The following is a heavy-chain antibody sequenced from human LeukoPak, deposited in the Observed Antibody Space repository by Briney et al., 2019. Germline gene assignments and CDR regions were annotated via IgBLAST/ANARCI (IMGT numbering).Heavy chain of an antibody. CDR2: ISYDGSNK. Sequence: GGSLRLSCAASGFTFSSYAMHWVRQAPGKGLEWLAVISYDGSNKFYADSVEGRFTISRDNSKNTLYLHLNSLRPDDTAVYYCARDRQQVGVSNMRFDSWGQGTLVTVSS. J-gene: IGHJ4*02. CDR1: GFTFSSYA. D-gene: IGHD6-13*01. V-gene: IGHV3-30*04. CDR3: ARDRQQVGVSNMRFDS.